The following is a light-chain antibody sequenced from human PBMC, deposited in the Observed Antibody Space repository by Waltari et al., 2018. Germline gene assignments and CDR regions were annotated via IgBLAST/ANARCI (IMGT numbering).Light chain of an antibody. CDR2: GAS. CDR3: QQYGSSPLT. CDR1: QSVRHNY. J-gene: IGKJ5*01. V-gene: IGKV3-20*01. Sequence: EIVLTQSPGTLSLSPGDRATLSCRASQSVRHNYIAWYQQKPGQAPRLLIFGASSGATGIPDRFSGSGSGTDFTLTISRLEPGDFAVYYCQQYGSSPLTFGQGTRLDIK.